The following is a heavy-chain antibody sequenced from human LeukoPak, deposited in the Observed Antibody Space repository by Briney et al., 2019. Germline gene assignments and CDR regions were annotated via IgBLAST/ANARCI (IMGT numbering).Heavy chain of an antibody. D-gene: IGHD5-12*01. Sequence: SETLSLTCTVSGGSISSYYWSWIRQPAGRGLEWIGRIYTSGSTNYNPSLKSRVSISVDTSKNQFSLHLTSVTAADTAVYYCARDRIGSGYHGGDAFDIWGQGAMVTVSS. J-gene: IGHJ3*02. CDR3: ARDRIGSGYHGGDAFDI. V-gene: IGHV4-4*07. CDR1: GGSISSYY. CDR2: IYTSGST.